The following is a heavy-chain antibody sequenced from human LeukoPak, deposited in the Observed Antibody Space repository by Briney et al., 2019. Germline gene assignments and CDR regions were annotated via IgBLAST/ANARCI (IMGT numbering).Heavy chain of an antibody. CDR2: IRYDGSNK. D-gene: IGHD4/OR15-4a*01. CDR3: AEVLAEY. Sequence: QSGGSLRLSCAASGFTFSSYGMHWVRQAPGKGLEWVAFIRYDGSNKYYADSVKGRFTISRDNSKNTLNLQMNSLRAEDTAVYYCAEVLAEYWGQGTLVTVSS. V-gene: IGHV3-30*02. CDR1: GFTFSSYG. J-gene: IGHJ4*02.